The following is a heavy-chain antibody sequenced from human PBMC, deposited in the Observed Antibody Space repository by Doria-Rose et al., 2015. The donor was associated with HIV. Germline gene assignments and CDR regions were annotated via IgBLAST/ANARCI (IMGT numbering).Heavy chain of an antibody. V-gene: IGHV4-39*07. Sequence: QLQESSPRLVNPSETLALTCTVSGCSFRSSYHWGWIRQTPEKGLEWIGNFYFGGSTHYNPSLKSRVTMSVDTSKTQFSLRLSSVTAADTAVYYCARDGIGGAISYFAYWVQGIMVT. J-gene: IGHJ4*02. CDR1: GCSFRSSYH. D-gene: IGHD1-26*01. CDR2: FYFGGST. CDR3: ARDGIGGAISYFAY.